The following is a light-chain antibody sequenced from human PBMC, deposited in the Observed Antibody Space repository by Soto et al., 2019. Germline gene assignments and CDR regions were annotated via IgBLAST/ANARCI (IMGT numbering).Light chain of an antibody. CDR1: QSVSSN. J-gene: IGKJ1*01. CDR2: GAS. V-gene: IGKV3-15*01. CDR3: QQYNSYS. Sequence: EIVMTQSPAALTVSPGERATLSCRASQSVSSNLAWYQQKPGQAPRLLIYGASTRATGIPDRFSGSGSGTEFTLTISSLQPDDFATYYCQQYNSYSFGQGTKVDIK.